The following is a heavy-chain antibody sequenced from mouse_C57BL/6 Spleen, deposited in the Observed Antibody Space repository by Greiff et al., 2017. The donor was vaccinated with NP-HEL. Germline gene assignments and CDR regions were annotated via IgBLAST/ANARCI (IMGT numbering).Heavy chain of an antibody. V-gene: IGHV1-64*01. CDR2: IRPNSGRT. J-gene: IGHJ3*01. CDR3: ARWLETWFAY. Sequence: QVQLQQPGAELVKPGASVTLSCKASGYTFTSYWMHWVRQRPGQGLEWIGMIRPNSGRTNYNEKFKSKATLTVDKSASTAYILLSSLTSEDSAVYYCARWLETWFAYWGQGTLVTVSA. D-gene: IGHD2-2*01. CDR1: GYTFTSYW.